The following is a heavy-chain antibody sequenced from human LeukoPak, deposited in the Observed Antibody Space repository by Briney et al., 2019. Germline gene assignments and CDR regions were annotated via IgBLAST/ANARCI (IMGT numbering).Heavy chain of an antibody. Sequence: ASLKVSCKASGYTFTDYYMHWVRQAPGQGLEWMGIIAPSGGSTNYAQKFQGRVTMTRDTSTSTVYMELSSLRSDDTAVYYCARGGCTSTSCYDYWGQGSLVTVSS. CDR2: IAPSGGST. D-gene: IGHD2-2*01. CDR3: ARGGCTSTSCYDY. CDR1: GYTFTDYY. V-gene: IGHV1-46*01. J-gene: IGHJ4*02.